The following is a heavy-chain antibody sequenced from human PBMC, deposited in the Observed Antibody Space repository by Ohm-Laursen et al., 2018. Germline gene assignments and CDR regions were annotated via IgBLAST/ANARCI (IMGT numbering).Heavy chain of an antibody. D-gene: IGHD3-9*01. J-gene: IGHJ3*02. Sequence: SLRLSCAASGFTFDDYTMHWVRHVPGKGLAWVSRITWNSGSITYADSVKGRFTISRDNAKNSLYLQMNSLRTEDTALYYCAKDLDLYAFDIWGQGTMVTVSS. CDR2: ITWNSGSI. V-gene: IGHV3-9*01. CDR3: AKDLDLYAFDI. CDR1: GFTFDDYT.